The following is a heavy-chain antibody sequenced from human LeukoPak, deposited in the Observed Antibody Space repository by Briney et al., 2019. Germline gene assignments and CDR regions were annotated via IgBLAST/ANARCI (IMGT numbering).Heavy chain of an antibody. D-gene: IGHD2-2*02. CDR1: GYTFTTYG. CDR3: ARELYGRFEY. J-gene: IGHJ4*02. Sequence: ASVKVSCKASGYTFTTYGISWVRQAPGQGLECMGWINPYNGNTNYAQKLQGRVTMTTDTSTSAAYMELRSLRSDDTAVYYCARELYGRFEYWGQGTLVTVSS. CDR2: INPYNGNT. V-gene: IGHV1-18*01.